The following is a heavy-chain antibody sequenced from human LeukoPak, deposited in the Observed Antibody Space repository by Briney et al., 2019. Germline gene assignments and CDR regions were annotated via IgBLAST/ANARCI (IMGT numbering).Heavy chain of an antibody. Sequence: GGSLRLSCSASGFAFSKYEMNWVRQAPGKGLEWISYISSSGNTKYYADSVKGRFTISRDNAKNSLYLQMNSLRAEDTAVYYCARNLKTFDYWGQGTLVTVSS. J-gene: IGHJ4*02. CDR1: GFAFSKYE. V-gene: IGHV3-48*03. CDR2: ISSSGNTK. CDR3: ARNLKTFDY. D-gene: IGHD1-7*01.